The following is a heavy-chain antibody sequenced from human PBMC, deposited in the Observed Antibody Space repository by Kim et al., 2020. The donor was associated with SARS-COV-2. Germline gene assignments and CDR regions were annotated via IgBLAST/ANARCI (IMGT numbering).Heavy chain of an antibody. J-gene: IGHJ4*02. CDR2: INAGNGNT. D-gene: IGHD3-10*01. CDR1: GYTFTSYA. Sequence: ASVKVSCKASGYTFTSYAMHWVRQAPGQRLEWMGWINAGNGNTKYSQKFQGRVTITRDTSASTAYMELSSLRSEDTAVYYCARDRVTYYYGSGRPGAVDYWGQGTLVTVSS. CDR3: ARDRVTYYYGSGRPGAVDY. V-gene: IGHV1-3*01.